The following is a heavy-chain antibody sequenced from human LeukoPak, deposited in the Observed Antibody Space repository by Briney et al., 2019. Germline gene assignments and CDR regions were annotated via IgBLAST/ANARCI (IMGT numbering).Heavy chain of an antibody. CDR2: IRSSSSAI. CDR3: AREGYDSSGYYVDY. V-gene: IGHV3-48*01. CDR1: GFTFSSYS. D-gene: IGHD3-22*01. Sequence: GGSLRLSCAASGFTFSSYSMNWVRQAPGKGLEWLSYIRSSSSAIYYADSVKGRFTISTDNAKNSLYLQMNSLRAEDTAVYYCAREGYDSSGYYVDYWGQGTLVTVSS. J-gene: IGHJ4*02.